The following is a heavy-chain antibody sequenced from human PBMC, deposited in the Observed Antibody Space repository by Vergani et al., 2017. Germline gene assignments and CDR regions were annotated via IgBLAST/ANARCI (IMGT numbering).Heavy chain of an antibody. CDR3: ARDMSVGSPRIAARSGFDY. J-gene: IGHJ4*02. V-gene: IGHV3-23*01. CDR2: ISGSGGST. CDR1: GFTFSSYA. Sequence: EVQLLESGGGLVQPGGSLRLSCAASGFTFSSYAMSWVRQAPGKGLEWVSAISGSGGSTYYADSVKGRFTISRDNSKNSLYLQVNRLRAEDTAVYYCARDMSVGSPRIAARSGFDYWGQGTLVTVSS. D-gene: IGHD6-6*01.